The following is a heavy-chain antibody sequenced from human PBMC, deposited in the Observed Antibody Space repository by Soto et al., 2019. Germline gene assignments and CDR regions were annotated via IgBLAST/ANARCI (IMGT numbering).Heavy chain of an antibody. CDR1: GDSISIYY. CDR3: ARGGAAGVWFDP. J-gene: IGHJ5*02. V-gene: IGHV4-59*01. CDR2: IHYTGNT. Sequence: SETLSLSCTVSGDSISIYYWSWIRQPPGKGLEWIGYIHYTGNTNYNPSLKSRVTISVDTSKNQFSLNLASVTAVDSALYYCARGGAAGVWFDPWGQGTLVTV. D-gene: IGHD6-13*01.